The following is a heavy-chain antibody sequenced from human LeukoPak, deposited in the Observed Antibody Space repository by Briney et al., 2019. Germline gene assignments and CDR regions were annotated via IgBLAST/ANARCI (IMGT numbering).Heavy chain of an antibody. CDR1: GFTFSSYS. V-gene: IGHV3-21*04. Sequence: PGGSLRLSCAASGFTFSSYSMNWVRQAPGKGLEWVSSISSSSSYIYYADSVKGRFTISRDNAKNSLYLQMNSLRAEDTALYYCAKAGSNVDCSGGSWGHLWCDGADYWGQGTLVTVSS. CDR2: ISSSSSYI. CDR3: AKAGSNVDCSGGSWGHLWCDGADY. D-gene: IGHD2-15*01. J-gene: IGHJ4*02.